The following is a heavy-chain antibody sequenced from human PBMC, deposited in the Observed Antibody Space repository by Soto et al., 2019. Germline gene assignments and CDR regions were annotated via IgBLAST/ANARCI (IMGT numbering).Heavy chain of an antibody. D-gene: IGHD3-9*01. Sequence: PSETLSLTCTVSGGSISSSSYYWGWIRQPPGKGLEWIGSIYYSGSTYYNPSLKSRVTISVDTSKNQFSLKLSSVTAADTAVYYCARLKYFDWLYINWFDPRGQGTLVTVSS. CDR1: GGSISSSSYY. CDR3: ARLKYFDWLYINWFDP. V-gene: IGHV4-39*01. CDR2: IYYSGST. J-gene: IGHJ5*02.